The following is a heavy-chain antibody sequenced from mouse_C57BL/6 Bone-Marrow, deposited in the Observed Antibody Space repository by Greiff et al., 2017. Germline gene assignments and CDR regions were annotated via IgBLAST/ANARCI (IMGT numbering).Heavy chain of an antibody. V-gene: IGHV1-64*01. CDR3: ASGPLMVTYYYAMDY. CDR2: IHPNSGST. Sequence: VQLQQSGAELVKPGASVKLSCKASGYTFTSYWMHWVKQRPGQGLEWIGMIHPNSGSTNYNEKFKSKATLTVDKSSSTAYMQLSSLTSEDSAVYYCASGPLMVTYYYAMDYWGQGTSVTVSS. J-gene: IGHJ4*01. D-gene: IGHD2-2*01. CDR1: GYTFTSYW.